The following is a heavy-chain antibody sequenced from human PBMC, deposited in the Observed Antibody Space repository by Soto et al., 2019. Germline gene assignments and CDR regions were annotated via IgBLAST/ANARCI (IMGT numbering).Heavy chain of an antibody. J-gene: IGHJ6*03. CDR3: ARDLRSRSPYYMDV. CDR2: IYHSGST. D-gene: IGHD3-3*01. V-gene: IGHV4-4*02. Sequence: SETLSLTCGVSSGSISSSNWWSWVRQPPGKGLEWIGEIYHSGSTNCNPSLKSRVTISVDKSKNQFSLKLSSVTAADTAVYYCARDLRSRSPYYMDVWGKGTTVTVSS. CDR1: SGSISSSNW.